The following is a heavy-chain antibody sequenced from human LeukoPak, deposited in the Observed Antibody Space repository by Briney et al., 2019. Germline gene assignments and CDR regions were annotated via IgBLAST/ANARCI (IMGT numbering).Heavy chain of an antibody. Sequence: SVKVSCKASGGTFSSYAISWVRQAPGQGLEWMGRIIPIFGTANYAQKFQGRVTITADESTSTAYMELSSLRSEDTAVYYCASTPPPDIVVVPAATYYMDVWGKGTTVTVSS. V-gene: IGHV1-69*13. CDR3: ASTPPPDIVVVPAATYYMDV. CDR1: GGTFSSYA. J-gene: IGHJ6*03. CDR2: IIPIFGTA. D-gene: IGHD2-2*01.